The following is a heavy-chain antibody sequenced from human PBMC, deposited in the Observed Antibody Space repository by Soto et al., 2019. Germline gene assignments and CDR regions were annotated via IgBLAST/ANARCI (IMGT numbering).Heavy chain of an antibody. CDR1: GGSISSGDYY. D-gene: IGHD2-15*01. J-gene: IGHJ4*02. Sequence: QVQLQESGPGLVKPSQTLSLTCTVSGGSISSGDYYWSWIRQPPGKGLEWIGYIYYSGSTYYNPSLKSPVTPSVDTSKNRLSLKLSSVPAADTAVYYCASRGTTTYCSGGSCYARGFDYWGQGTLVTVSS. CDR3: ASRGTTTYCSGGSCYARGFDY. V-gene: IGHV4-30-4*01. CDR2: IYYSGST.